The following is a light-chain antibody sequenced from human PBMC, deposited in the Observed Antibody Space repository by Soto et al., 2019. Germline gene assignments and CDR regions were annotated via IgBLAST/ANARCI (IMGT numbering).Light chain of an antibody. V-gene: IGKV2-30*01. CDR2: KVS. Sequence: DAVLTQSPLSLPVTLGQPASISCRSSQSLIYSEGKTYLNWFHQRPGQSPRRLIYKVSNRDSGVPDRFSGSGSDTDFTLKISSVEAEDVGVYFCMQGTHWPYTFAQGTKLEIK. J-gene: IGKJ2*01. CDR3: MQGTHWPYT. CDR1: QSLIYSEGKTY.